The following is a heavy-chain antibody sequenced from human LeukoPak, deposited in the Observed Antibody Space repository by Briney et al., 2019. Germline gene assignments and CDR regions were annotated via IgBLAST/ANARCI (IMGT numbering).Heavy chain of an antibody. D-gene: IGHD1-26*01. J-gene: IGHJ4*02. CDR3: AKDYLSAKVGSLTFDY. V-gene: IGHV3-20*04. CDR2: INWNGGSI. CDR1: GFTFDNYG. Sequence: GGSLRLSCAASGFTFDNYGMSWVRLAPGKGLEWVSGINWNGGSIGYAHSVKGRFTISRDNAKNSLYLQLNSLRAEDTAVYYCAKDYLSAKVGSLTFDYWGQGTLVTVSS.